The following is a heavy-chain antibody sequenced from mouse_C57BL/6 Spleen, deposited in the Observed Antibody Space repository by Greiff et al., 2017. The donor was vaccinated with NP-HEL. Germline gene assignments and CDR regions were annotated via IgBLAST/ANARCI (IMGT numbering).Heavy chain of an antibody. CDR1: GFTFSSYG. J-gene: IGHJ2*01. V-gene: IGHV5-6*01. D-gene: IGHD6-1*01. CDR3: ARQYSSFDY. CDR2: ISSGGSYT. Sequence: EVQVVESGGDLVKPGGSLKLSCAASGFTFSSYGMSWVRQTPDKRLEWVATISSGGSYTYYPDSVKGRFTISRDNAKNTLYLQMSSLKSEDTAMYYCARQYSSFDYWGQGTTLTVSS.